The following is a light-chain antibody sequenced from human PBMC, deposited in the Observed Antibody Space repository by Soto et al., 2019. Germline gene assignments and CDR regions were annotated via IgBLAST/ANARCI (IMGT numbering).Light chain of an antibody. CDR3: AAWDDSLNGYG. Sequence: QSVLTQPPSAPGTPGQRVTISCPGSSSNIGSNTVNWYQQLPGTAPKLFIYSNNQRPSGVPDRLSGSKSGTSASLAISGLQSEDEADYDCAAWDDSLNGYGFGTGTKVTVL. CDR2: SNN. CDR1: SSNIGSNT. V-gene: IGLV1-44*01. J-gene: IGLJ1*01.